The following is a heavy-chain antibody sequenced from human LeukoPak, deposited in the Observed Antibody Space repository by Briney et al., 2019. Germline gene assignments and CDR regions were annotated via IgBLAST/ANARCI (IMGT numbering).Heavy chain of an antibody. D-gene: IGHD3-16*01. CDR3: ARHYGP. Sequence: PSETLSLTCAVSGGSISSGGYSWSWIRQPPGRGLEWIGYIYHSGSTHYKPSLKSRVTISVDRSKNQFSLKLTSVTAADTAVYYCARHYGPWGQGTLVTVSS. CDR1: GGSISSGGYS. V-gene: IGHV4-30-2*01. CDR2: IYHSGST. J-gene: IGHJ5*02.